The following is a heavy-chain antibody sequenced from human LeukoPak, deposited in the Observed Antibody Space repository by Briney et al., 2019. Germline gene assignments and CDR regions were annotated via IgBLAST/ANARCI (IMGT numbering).Heavy chain of an antibody. CDR1: GYTFSDYD. V-gene: IGHV1-2*02. D-gene: IGHD2-2*01. Sequence: GASVKVSCKASGYTFSDYDMHWVRQAPGQGLEWMGWINPNDGDTYYAHTVQGRVTMTRDKSMNTVHLEVSRLRSDDTAVYYCPSDIFPYRCSTPCLFHYWGQGTLVPVSS. CDR2: INPNDGDT. CDR3: PSDIFPYRCSTPCLFHY. J-gene: IGHJ4*02.